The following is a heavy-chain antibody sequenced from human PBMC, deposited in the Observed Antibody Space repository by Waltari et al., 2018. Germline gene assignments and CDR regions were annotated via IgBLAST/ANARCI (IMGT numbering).Heavy chain of an antibody. J-gene: IGHJ5*02. D-gene: IGHD2-2*01. CDR3: ARAYQLLSGGCFDP. CDR1: GGSFSGYY. CDR2: ISLSGST. V-gene: IGHV4-34*01. Sequence: QVQLQQWGAGLLKPSETLSLTCAVYGGSFSGYYWSWIRQPPGKGLEWIGEISLSGSTNYNPSRKSRVTISLDTSKNQFSLKLSSVTAADTALYSCARAYQLLSGGCFDPWGQGTLVTVSS.